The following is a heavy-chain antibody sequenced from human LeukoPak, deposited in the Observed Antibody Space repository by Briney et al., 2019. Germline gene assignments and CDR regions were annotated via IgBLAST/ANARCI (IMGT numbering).Heavy chain of an antibody. D-gene: IGHD4-17*01. J-gene: IGHJ4*02. Sequence: SETLSLTCTVSGGSITSGDYYWSWIRQPPGKGLEWIGYISSSGSTYYNPSLKSRLTISVDTSKNQFSLKLTSVTAADTAVYYCAAPGFNGDWYFDSWGQGTLVTVSS. CDR1: GGSITSGDYY. CDR2: ISSSGST. V-gene: IGHV4-30-4*08. CDR3: AAPGFNGDWYFDS.